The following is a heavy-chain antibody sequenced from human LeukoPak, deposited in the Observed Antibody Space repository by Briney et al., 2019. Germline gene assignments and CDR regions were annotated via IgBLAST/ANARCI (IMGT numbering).Heavy chain of an antibody. CDR2: ISAYNGNT. V-gene: IGHV1-18*01. Sequence: ASVKVSCKASGYTFTSYGISWVRQAPGQGLEWMGWISAYNGNTSYAQKLQGRVTMTTDTSTSTAYMELRSLRSDDTAVYYCARDGALSGFNDAFDIWGQGTMVTVSS. CDR1: GYTFTSYG. D-gene: IGHD3-22*01. J-gene: IGHJ3*02. CDR3: ARDGALSGFNDAFDI.